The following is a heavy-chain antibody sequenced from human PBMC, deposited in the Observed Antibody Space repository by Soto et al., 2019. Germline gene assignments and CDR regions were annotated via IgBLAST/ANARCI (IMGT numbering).Heavy chain of an antibody. Sequence: QVQLVQSGAEVKKPGSSVKVSCKASGGTFSSYTISWVRQAPGQGLEWMGRIIPILGIANYAQKVQGRVTITADKSTSTAYMELISLRSEDTAVDYFAREVSAASNWFDPWGQGTLVTVSS. CDR1: GGTFSSYT. CDR2: IIPILGIA. V-gene: IGHV1-69*02. CDR3: AREVSAASNWFDP. J-gene: IGHJ5*02. D-gene: IGHD2-2*01.